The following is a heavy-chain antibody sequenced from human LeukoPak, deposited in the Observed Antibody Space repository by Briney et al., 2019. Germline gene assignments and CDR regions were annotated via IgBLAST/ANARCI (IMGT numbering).Heavy chain of an antibody. D-gene: IGHD2-2*01. Sequence: GASVKVSCKASGYSFIGYYIHWVRQAPGQGLEWMGWIHPNSGGANYAQKFQGRVTLTRDTSISTAYMELSSLRSDDTAVYYCARVGGIVVRPAANWSDPWGQGTLVTVSS. J-gene: IGHJ5*02. CDR1: GYSFIGYY. V-gene: IGHV1-2*02. CDR3: ARVGGIVVRPAANWSDP. CDR2: IHPNSGGA.